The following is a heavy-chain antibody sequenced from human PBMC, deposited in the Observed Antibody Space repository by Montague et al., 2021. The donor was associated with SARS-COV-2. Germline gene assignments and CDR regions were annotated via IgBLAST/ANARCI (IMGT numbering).Heavy chain of an antibody. D-gene: IGHD4-17*01. Sequence: ETLSLTCTVSGGSVSRISSHWGWIRQPPGKGLEYIGSFYYAGGTQYNPSLRSRVTISVDTSNDQFSLKMNSVTAADTAVYFCARLYGSSFDYWGQGTLVTVSS. CDR3: ARLYGSSFDY. CDR2: FYYAGGT. CDR1: GGSVSRISSH. V-gene: IGHV4-39*01. J-gene: IGHJ4*02.